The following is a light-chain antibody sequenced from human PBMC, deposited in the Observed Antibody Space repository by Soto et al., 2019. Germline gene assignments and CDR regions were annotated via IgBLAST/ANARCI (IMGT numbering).Light chain of an antibody. V-gene: IGKV3-11*01. CDR3: QQRAT. CDR1: QSVGSS. J-gene: IGKJ4*01. Sequence: EIVLTQSPATRSLSPGERGTLSCRASQSVGSSLAWHQQKPGQAPRLLIYDASNRATGIPARFGGCGSGTVFTLTISSLEPEDFAVYYCQQRATFGGGTKVDIK. CDR2: DAS.